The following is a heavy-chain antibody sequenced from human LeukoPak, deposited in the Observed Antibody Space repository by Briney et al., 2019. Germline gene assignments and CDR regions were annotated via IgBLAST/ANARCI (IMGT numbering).Heavy chain of an antibody. CDR3: ARDLYFERHYYYGMDV. Sequence: GGSLRLSCAASGFTFSSYAMHWVRQAPGKGLEWVAVISYDGSNKYYADSVKGRFTISRDNSKNTLYLQMNSLRAEDTAVYYCARDLYFERHYYYGMDVWGQGTTVTVSS. CDR2: ISYDGSNK. D-gene: IGHD3-9*01. J-gene: IGHJ6*02. CDR1: GFTFSSYA. V-gene: IGHV3-30*04.